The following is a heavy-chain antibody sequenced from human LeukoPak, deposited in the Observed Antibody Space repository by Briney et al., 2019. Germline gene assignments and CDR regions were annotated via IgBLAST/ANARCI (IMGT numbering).Heavy chain of an antibody. Sequence: GGSLRLSCAASGFTFDDYGMTWVRQAPGKGLEWVSGINWSGVSTGYADSVKGRFTISRDNAKNSLYLQMNSLRAEDTALYYCARSPRIIIVRGLISYYYYMDVWGKGTTVTVSS. J-gene: IGHJ6*03. D-gene: IGHD3-10*01. V-gene: IGHV3-20*04. CDR3: ARSPRIIIVRGLISYYYYMDV. CDR1: GFTFDDYG. CDR2: INWSGVST.